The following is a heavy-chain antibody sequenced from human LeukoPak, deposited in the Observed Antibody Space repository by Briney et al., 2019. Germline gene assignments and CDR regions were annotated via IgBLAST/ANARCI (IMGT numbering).Heavy chain of an antibody. Sequence: VASVKVSCKASEYTFTDYAINWVRQATGQGLEWMGWMNPNRGNTGYAQKFQGRVTMTRNTSISTAYMELSSLRSEDTAVYYCARGGGYSSGWYSLAPVRGGTDYFDYWGQGTLVTVSS. D-gene: IGHD6-19*01. CDR3: ARGGGYSSGWYSLAPVRGGTDYFDY. V-gene: IGHV1-8*02. CDR1: EYTFTDYA. J-gene: IGHJ4*02. CDR2: MNPNRGNT.